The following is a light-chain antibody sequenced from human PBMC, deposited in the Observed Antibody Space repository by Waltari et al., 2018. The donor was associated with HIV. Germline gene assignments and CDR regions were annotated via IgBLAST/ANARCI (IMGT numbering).Light chain of an antibody. Sequence: QSALTQPPSVSGSPGQSVTIYCTGTTNDVARYARVSWYQQPPGRGPKLLISEVVNRPSGVPGRFSGSKSGNTASLTIFGLQSEDEADYHCSSFTASGTWVFGGGTKLTV. CDR2: EVV. V-gene: IGLV2-18*02. J-gene: IGLJ3*02. CDR3: SSFTASGTWV. CDR1: TNDVARYAR.